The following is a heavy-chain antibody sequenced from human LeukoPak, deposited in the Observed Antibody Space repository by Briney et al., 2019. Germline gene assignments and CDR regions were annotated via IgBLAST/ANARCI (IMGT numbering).Heavy chain of an antibody. CDR3: AKWSSTLKAFDF. CDR1: GGSISSYY. J-gene: IGHJ4*02. Sequence: SETLSLTCTVSGGSISSYYWNWIRQPPGKELEWIGYTHYTGNTKSNPSLKSRVTTSVDTSKSQFSLKLSSVTAADTAVYYCAKWSSTLKAFDFWGQGILVIVSS. CDR2: THYTGNT. D-gene: IGHD2-8*01. V-gene: IGHV4-59*08.